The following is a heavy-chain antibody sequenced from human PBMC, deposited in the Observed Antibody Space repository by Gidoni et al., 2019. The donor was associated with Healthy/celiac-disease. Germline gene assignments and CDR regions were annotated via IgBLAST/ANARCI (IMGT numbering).Heavy chain of an antibody. CDR2: ISWNSGSI. CDR3: AKDRHSSGWSVGHAFDI. CDR1: GFTFDDYA. D-gene: IGHD6-19*01. Sequence: EVQLVESGGGLVQPGRSLRLSCAASGFTFDDYAMHWVRQAPGKGLEWVSGISWNSGSIGYADSVKGRFTISRDNAKNSLYLQMNSLRAEDTALYYCAKDRHSSGWSVGHAFDIWGQGTMVTVSS. V-gene: IGHV3-9*01. J-gene: IGHJ3*02.